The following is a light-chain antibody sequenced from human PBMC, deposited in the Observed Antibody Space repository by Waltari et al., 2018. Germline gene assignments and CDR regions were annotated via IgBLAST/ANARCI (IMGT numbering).Light chain of an antibody. CDR3: HLWDSSTVNWV. CDR2: YDN. J-gene: IGLJ3*02. V-gene: IGLV3-21*04. Sequence: SYVPTQPPSVSVAPGKTASITCGGDDIGSKSVHWFQQKPGQAPVLVIYYDNDRPSGIPERFSGSNSGNTATLTISRVEAGDEADYYCHLWDSSTVNWVFGGGTKLTV. CDR1: DIGSKS.